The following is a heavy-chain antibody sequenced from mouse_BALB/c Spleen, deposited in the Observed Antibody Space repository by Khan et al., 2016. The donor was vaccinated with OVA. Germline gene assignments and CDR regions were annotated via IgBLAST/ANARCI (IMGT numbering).Heavy chain of an antibody. J-gene: IGHJ3*01. CDR3: SRCFTY. V-gene: IGHV3-2*02. Sequence: EVQLVESGPGLVKPSQSLSLTCTVTGYSITSDYAWNWIRQFPGNKLEWMGYINYSGATSYLPSLKSRISITRDTSKNQFFLQLNSVTTEDSATYYCSRCFTYWGQGTLGTVS. CDR1: GYSITSDYA. CDR2: INYSGAT.